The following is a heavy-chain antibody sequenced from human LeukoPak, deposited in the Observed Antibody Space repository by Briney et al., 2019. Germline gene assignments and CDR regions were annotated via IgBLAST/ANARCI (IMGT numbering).Heavy chain of an antibody. Sequence: GGSLRLSCAASGLTLSNYWMHWVRQVPGKGLVWVSRINSDGSSTTYADSVKGRFTISRDNAKNMLYLQMSSLRAEDTAVYYCARVLTGSWDWFDPWGQGTLVAVSS. D-gene: IGHD2-8*02. V-gene: IGHV3-74*01. CDR1: GLTLSNYW. J-gene: IGHJ5*02. CDR3: ARVLTGSWDWFDP. CDR2: INSDGSST.